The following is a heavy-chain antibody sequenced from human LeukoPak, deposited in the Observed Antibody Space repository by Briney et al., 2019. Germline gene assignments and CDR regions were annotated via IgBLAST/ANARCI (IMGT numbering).Heavy chain of an antibody. J-gene: IGHJ4*02. CDR1: GFTFSSCA. CDR3: AKEGGYCSGGSCFSARFCDY. V-gene: IGHV3-23*01. D-gene: IGHD2-15*01. CDR2: ISGGGGAT. Sequence: GGSLRLSCAASGFTFSSCAMSWVRQAPGKGLEWVSAISGGGGATYYADSVKGRIAISRDNSKNTLYLQMNSVRAEDTAVYYCAKEGGYCSGGSCFSARFCDYWGQGTLVTVSS.